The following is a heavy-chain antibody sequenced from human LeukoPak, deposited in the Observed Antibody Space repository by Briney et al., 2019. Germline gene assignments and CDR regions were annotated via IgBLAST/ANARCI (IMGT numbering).Heavy chain of an antibody. CDR2: INHSGST. CDR1: GGSISSYY. V-gene: IGHV4-34*01. CDR3: ARAQSSSWRYYFDY. D-gene: IGHD6-13*01. J-gene: IGHJ4*02. Sequence: SETLSLTCTASGGSISSYYWSWIRQPPGKGLEWIGEINHSGSTNYNPSLKSRVTISVDTSKNQFSLKLSSVTAADTAVYYCARAQSSSWRYYFDYWGQGTLVTVSS.